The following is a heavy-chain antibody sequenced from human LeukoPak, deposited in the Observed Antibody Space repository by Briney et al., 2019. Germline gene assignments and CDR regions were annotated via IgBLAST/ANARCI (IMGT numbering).Heavy chain of an antibody. V-gene: IGHV3-30*02. CDR2: IRYDGNNK. CDR1: GFTFSSYG. D-gene: IGHD3-10*01. Sequence: GGSLRLSCAASGFTFSSYGMHWVRQAPGKGLEWVAFIRYDGNNKYYADSVKGRFTISRDNSKNTLYLQMNSLRAEDTAVSYCAGGRRVRGAYDGYYFDYWGQGTLVTVSS. CDR3: AGGRRVRGAYDGYYFDY. J-gene: IGHJ4*02.